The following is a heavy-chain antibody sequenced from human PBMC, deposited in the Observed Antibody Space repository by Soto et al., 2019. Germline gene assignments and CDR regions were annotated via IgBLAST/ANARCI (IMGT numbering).Heavy chain of an antibody. CDR2: ISGSGGST. J-gene: IGHJ4*02. Sequence: GGSLRLSCAASGFTFSSYAMSWVRQAPGKGLEWVSAISGSGGSTYYADSVKGRFTISRDNSKNTLYLQMNSLRAEDTAVYYCAPVLLGSGGYFDYWGQGTLVTVSS. CDR1: GFTFSSYA. CDR3: APVLLGSGGYFDY. D-gene: IGHD3-16*01. V-gene: IGHV3-23*01.